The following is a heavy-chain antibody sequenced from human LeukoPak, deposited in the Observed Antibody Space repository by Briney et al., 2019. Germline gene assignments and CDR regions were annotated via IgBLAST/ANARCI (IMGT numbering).Heavy chain of an antibody. D-gene: IGHD3-3*01. V-gene: IGHV1-2*02. CDR1: GYTFTGYY. CDR3: ARDSKDFWSGYYSGYYYYYMDV. J-gene: IGHJ6*03. CDR2: INPNSGGT. Sequence: ASVKVSCKASGYTFTGYYMHWVRQATGQGLEWMGWINPNSGGTNYAQKFQGRVTMTRDTSISTAYMELSRLRSDDTAVYYCARDSKDFWSGYYSGYYYYYMDVWGKGTTVTVSS.